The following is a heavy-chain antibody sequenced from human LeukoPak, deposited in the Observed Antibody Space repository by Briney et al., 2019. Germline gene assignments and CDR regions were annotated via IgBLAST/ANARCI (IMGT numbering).Heavy chain of an antibody. D-gene: IGHD2-15*01. CDR3: ARDGDCSGGSCYLNWFDP. CDR2: ISAYNGNT. CDR1: GYTFTSYY. V-gene: IGHV1-18*04. J-gene: IGHJ5*02. Sequence: ASVKVSCKASGYTFTSYYMHWVRQAPGQGLEWMGWISAYNGNTNYAQKLQGRVTMTTDTSTSTAYMELRSLRSDDTAVYYCARDGDCSGGSCYLNWFDPWGQGTLVTVSS.